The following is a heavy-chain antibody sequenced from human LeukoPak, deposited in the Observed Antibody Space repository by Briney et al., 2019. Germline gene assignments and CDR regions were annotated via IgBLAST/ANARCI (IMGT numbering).Heavy chain of an antibody. Sequence: GGSLRLSCAVSGFTFSNAWMSWVRQAPGKGLEWVAVISYDGSKKYYADSVKGRFTISRDNSKNTLYLQMNGLRAEDTAVYYCAKDTCSGGSCYYYYGMDVWGQGTTVTVSS. CDR2: ISYDGSKK. CDR3: AKDTCSGGSCYYYYGMDV. V-gene: IGHV3-30*18. J-gene: IGHJ6*02. CDR1: GFTFSNAW. D-gene: IGHD2-15*01.